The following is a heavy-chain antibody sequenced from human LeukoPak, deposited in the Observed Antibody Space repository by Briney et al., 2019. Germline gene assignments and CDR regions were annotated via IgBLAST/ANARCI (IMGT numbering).Heavy chain of an antibody. CDR1: GVGVSRKRVT. CDR3: VRDFNCSFDY. CDR2: TRYRSTWNT. V-gene: IGHV6-1*01. J-gene: IGHJ4*02. D-gene: IGHD2-15*01. Sequence: PPQTLSLTCALSGVGVSRKRVTWSWVRQTPSRSLEYLGRTRYRSTWNTFYSLSVEGLISINADTARNEVSLRLSSVAPDDTALYYCVRDFNCSFDYWGQGTQVIVSS.